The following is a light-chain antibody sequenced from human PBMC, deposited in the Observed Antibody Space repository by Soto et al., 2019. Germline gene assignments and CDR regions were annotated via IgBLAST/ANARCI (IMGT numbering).Light chain of an antibody. CDR3: QHYGSPPGT. V-gene: IGKV3-20*01. Sequence: EIVLTQSPGTLSLSPGDRATLSCRASQSISSSYLAWSPQKPGQPPRPLIYGAHRRATGTPDRFSRRESGADFTLTLRRLEPEDFAVYHCQHYGSPPGTFGQGTKVDIK. CDR2: GAH. CDR1: QSISSSY. J-gene: IGKJ1*01.